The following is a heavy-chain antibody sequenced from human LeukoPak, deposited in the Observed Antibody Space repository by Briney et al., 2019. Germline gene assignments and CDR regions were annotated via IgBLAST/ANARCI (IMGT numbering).Heavy chain of an antibody. CDR3: ARDGTGMDYDNWFDP. Sequence: PGGSLRLSCAASGFTFSSYAMSWVRQAPGKGLEWVSAISGSGGSTYYADSVKGRFTISRDNAKNSLYLQMNSLRAEDTAVYYCARDGTGMDYDNWFDPWGQGTLVTVSS. V-gene: IGHV3-23*01. CDR1: GFTFSSYA. D-gene: IGHD1-1*01. CDR2: ISGSGGST. J-gene: IGHJ5*02.